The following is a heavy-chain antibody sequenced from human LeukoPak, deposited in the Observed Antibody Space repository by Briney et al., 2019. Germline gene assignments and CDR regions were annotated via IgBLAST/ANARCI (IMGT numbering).Heavy chain of an antibody. Sequence: VASVKVSCKASGYTFTSYYMHWVRQAPGQGLEWMGIINPSGGSTSYAQKFQGRVTMTRDMSTSTVYMELSSLRSEDTAVYYCARDRDVLRFLEGFRAYFYYMDVWGKGTTVTVSS. V-gene: IGHV1-46*01. CDR1: GYTFTSYY. D-gene: IGHD3-3*01. CDR2: INPSGGST. CDR3: ARDRDVLRFLEGFRAYFYYMDV. J-gene: IGHJ6*03.